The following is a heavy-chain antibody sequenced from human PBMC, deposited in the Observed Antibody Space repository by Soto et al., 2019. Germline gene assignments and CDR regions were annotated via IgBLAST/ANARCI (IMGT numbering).Heavy chain of an antibody. CDR3: AILSVVTPPSGDY. V-gene: IGHV3-23*01. Sequence: SLRLSCAASGSTFSSYGMSWVRQAPGKGLEWVSTFSGSGGRTYYADSVKGRFTISRDNSKNTLYLQMNSLRAEDTAVYYCAILSVVTPPSGDYWGQGTMVTVSS. CDR1: GSTFSSYG. J-gene: IGHJ4*02. CDR2: FSGSGGRT. D-gene: IGHD2-21*02.